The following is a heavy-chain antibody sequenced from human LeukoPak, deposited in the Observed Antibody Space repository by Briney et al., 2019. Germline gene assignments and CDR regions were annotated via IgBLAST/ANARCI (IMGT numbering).Heavy chain of an antibody. CDR3: ARGWLAETTVVTPYNY. J-gene: IGHJ4*02. D-gene: IGHD4-23*01. CDR2: IIPIFGTP. CDR1: GGTFSSYA. Sequence: ASVKVSCKASGGTFSSYAISWVRQAPGQGLEWMGGIIPIFGTPKYAQKFQGRVTITADESTSTAYMELSSLRSEDTAVYYCARGWLAETTVVTPYNYWGQGTLVTVSS. V-gene: IGHV1-69*13.